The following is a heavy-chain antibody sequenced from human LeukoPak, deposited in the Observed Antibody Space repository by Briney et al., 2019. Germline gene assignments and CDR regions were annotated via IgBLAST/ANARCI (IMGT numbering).Heavy chain of an antibody. CDR1: GYTFTSYA. CDR2: INAGNGNT. Sequence: GASVKVSCKASGYTFTSYAMPWARQAPGQRLEWMGWINAGNGNTKYSQKFQGRVTITRDTSASTAYMELSSLRSEDTAVYYCARESRCSGGSCYSSWFDPWGQGTLVTVSS. CDR3: ARESRCSGGSCYSSWFDP. V-gene: IGHV1-3*01. D-gene: IGHD2-15*01. J-gene: IGHJ5*02.